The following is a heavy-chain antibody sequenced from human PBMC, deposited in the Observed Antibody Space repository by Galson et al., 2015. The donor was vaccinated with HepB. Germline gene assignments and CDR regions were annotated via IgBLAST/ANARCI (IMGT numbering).Heavy chain of an antibody. Sequence: TLSLTCTVSGGSISSGSYYRSWIRQPAGKGLEWIGRIYTSGSTNYNPSLKSRVTISVDTSKNQFSLKLSSVTAADTAVYYCARDLLEQQLVRFDYYYYGMDVWGQGTTVTVSS. CDR2: IYTSGST. CDR1: GGSISSGSYY. CDR3: ARDLLEQQLVRFDYYYYGMDV. J-gene: IGHJ6*02. D-gene: IGHD6-13*01. V-gene: IGHV4-61*02.